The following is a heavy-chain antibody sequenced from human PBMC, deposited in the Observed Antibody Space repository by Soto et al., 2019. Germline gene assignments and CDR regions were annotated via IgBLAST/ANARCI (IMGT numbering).Heavy chain of an antibody. Sequence: GGSLRLSCAASGFTFSSYGMHWVRQAPGKGLEWVAVISYDGSNKYYADSVKGRFTISRDNSKNTLYLQMNSLRAEDTAVYYCAKDLRPWDFWSGTPYYYYGMDVWGQGTTVTVYS. D-gene: IGHD3-3*01. V-gene: IGHV3-30*18. CDR2: ISYDGSNK. CDR1: GFTFSSYG. J-gene: IGHJ6*01. CDR3: AKDLRPWDFWSGTPYYYYGMDV.